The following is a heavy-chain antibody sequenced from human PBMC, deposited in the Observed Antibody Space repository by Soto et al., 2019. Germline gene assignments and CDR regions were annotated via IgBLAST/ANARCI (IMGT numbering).Heavy chain of an antibody. CDR3: ARDRGDLTTGYFDY. D-gene: IGHD4-17*01. J-gene: IGHJ4*02. CDR1: GFTFSSYA. V-gene: IGHV3-30-3*01. Sequence: QVQLVESGGGVVQPGRSLRLSCAASGFTFSSYAMHWVRQAPGKGLEWVAVISYDGSNKYYADSVKGRFTISRDNSKNTQYLQMTSLRAEDTAVYYCARDRGDLTTGYFDYWGQGTLVTVSS. CDR2: ISYDGSNK.